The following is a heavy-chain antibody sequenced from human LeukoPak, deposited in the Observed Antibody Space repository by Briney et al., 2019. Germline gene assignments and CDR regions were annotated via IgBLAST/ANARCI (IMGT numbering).Heavy chain of an antibody. J-gene: IGHJ4*02. CDR3: ARDGYVLFDY. Sequence: SETLSLTCTVSGGSISSGSYYWSWIRQPAGKGLEWIGRIYSTGSTHYNPSLKSRVTISVDTSKNQFSLKVSSATAADTAIYYCARDGYVLFDYWGQGTLVTVSS. CDR1: GGSISSGSYY. D-gene: IGHD1-1*01. CDR2: IYSTGST. V-gene: IGHV4-61*02.